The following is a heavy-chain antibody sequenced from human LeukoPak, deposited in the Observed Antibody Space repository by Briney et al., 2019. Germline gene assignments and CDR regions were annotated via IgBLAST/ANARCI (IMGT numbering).Heavy chain of an antibody. Sequence: GGSLRLSCAASRFTFSSYEMNWVRQAPGKGLEWVSYISSSGSTIYYADSVKGRFTTSRDNAKNSLYLQMNSLRAEDTAVYYCARGSNPNTIFGVVQRFDYWGQGTLVTVSS. J-gene: IGHJ4*02. CDR3: ARGSNPNTIFGVVQRFDY. CDR1: RFTFSSYE. CDR2: ISSSGSTI. V-gene: IGHV3-48*03. D-gene: IGHD3-3*01.